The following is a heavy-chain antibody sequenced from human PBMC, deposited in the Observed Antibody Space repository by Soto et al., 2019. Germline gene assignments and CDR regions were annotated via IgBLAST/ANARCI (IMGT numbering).Heavy chain of an antibody. V-gene: IGHV4-39*02. Sequence: SETLSLTCTVSGDSIISNGHHWGWIRQPPGEGLEWIGSISHSGFTHYSPSLKSRLAISVDTSKNQFYLKLSSLTAADTAFYYCARDDFRVDWFDPWGLGTLVTVSS. CDR3: ARDDFRVDWFDP. D-gene: IGHD2-21*01. CDR2: ISHSGFT. J-gene: IGHJ5*02. CDR1: GDSIISNGHH.